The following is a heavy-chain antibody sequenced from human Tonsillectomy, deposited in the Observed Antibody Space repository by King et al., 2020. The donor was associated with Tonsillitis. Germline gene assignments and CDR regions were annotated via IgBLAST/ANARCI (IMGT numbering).Heavy chain of an antibody. D-gene: IGHD3-22*01. CDR2: IYYSGST. CDR3: ARHVIEISSGYPYYFDY. V-gene: IGHV4-39*01. CDR1: GGSISSSSYY. Sequence: QLQESGPGLVKPSETLSLTCTVSGGSISSSSYYWGWIRQPPGKGLEWIGSIYYSGSTYYNPSLKSRVTISVDTSKNQFSLKLSSVTAADTAVYYCARHVIEISSGYPYYFDYWGQGTLVTVSS. J-gene: IGHJ4*02.